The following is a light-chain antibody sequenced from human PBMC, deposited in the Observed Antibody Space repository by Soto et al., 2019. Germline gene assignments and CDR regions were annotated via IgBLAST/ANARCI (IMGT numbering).Light chain of an antibody. CDR3: RSYAGSGTWV. V-gene: IGLV2-23*02. Sequence: QSVLTQPASVSGSPGQSITISCTGANSDVGTYNLVSWYQQYPGKAPKVVISEVTKRPSGVSNRFSGSKSGNMASLTISGLQAEDEADYYCRSYAGSGTWVFGGGTKVTVL. CDR1: NSDVGTYNL. CDR2: EVT. J-gene: IGLJ3*02.